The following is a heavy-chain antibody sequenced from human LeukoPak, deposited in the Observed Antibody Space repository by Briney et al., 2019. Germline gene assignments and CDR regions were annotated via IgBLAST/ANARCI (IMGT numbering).Heavy chain of an antibody. D-gene: IGHD2-15*01. CDR3: ARGHPALTRYGMDV. CDR1: IVSIKNYY. Sequence: SETLSLTCSFSIVSIKNYYWNWIRQSPGKGLQWIGYIYYTGSTDYNFSLKSRVTISVDTSKNQFSLKLSSVTAADTAVYYCARGHPALTRYGMDVWGQGTTVTVSS. CDR2: IYYTGST. V-gene: IGHV4-59*12. J-gene: IGHJ6*02.